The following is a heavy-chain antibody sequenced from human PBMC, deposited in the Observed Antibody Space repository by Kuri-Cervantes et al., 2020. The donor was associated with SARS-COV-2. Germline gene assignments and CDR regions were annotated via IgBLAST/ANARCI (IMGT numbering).Heavy chain of an antibody. V-gene: IGHV3-15*01. CDR2: IKSKTDGGTT. D-gene: IGHD4-11*01. CDR3: ARSLTTTYSF. Sequence: GSLRLSCAASGFTFSNAWMSWVRQAPGKGLEWVGRIKSKTDGGTTDYAAPVKGRFTISRDFSKNSLSLQMDSLTTEDTAVYYCARSLTTTYSFWGQGTLVTVSS. CDR1: GFTFSNAW. J-gene: IGHJ1*01.